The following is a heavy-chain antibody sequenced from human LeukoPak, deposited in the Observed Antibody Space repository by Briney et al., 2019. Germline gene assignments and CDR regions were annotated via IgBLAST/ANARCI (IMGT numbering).Heavy chain of an antibody. V-gene: IGHV3-74*01. J-gene: IGHJ4*02. CDR2: ISGDGKST. D-gene: IGHD3/OR15-3a*01. CDR3: ARLPVPINDFGDYFDY. Sequence: GGSLRLSCEASGFTFNIYWMHWVRQGPGKGLVWVARISGDGKSTTYADSVKGRFTISRDNSKNTMYLQVNSLRAEDTALYFCARLPVPINDFGDYFDYWGQGILVTVSS. CDR1: GFTFNIYW.